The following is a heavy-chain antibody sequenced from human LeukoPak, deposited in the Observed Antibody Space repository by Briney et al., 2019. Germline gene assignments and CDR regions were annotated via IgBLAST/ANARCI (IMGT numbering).Heavy chain of an antibody. V-gene: IGHV5-10-1*01. J-gene: IGHJ4*02. D-gene: IGHD4-23*01. CDR2: LDPSDSYT. CDR1: GYSFTSYW. CDR3: ARHGGEGGDYYFDY. Sequence: PGEYLKISCKGSGYSFTSYWISWVRQMPGKGLEWMGKLDPSDSYTNYSPSCQGHVTISAYKPTRTAYLQRSSLKASDTTMYYCARHGGEGGDYYFDYWGQGTLVTVSS.